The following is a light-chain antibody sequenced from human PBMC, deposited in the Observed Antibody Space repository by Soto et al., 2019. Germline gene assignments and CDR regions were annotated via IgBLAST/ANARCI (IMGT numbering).Light chain of an antibody. Sequence: EIVWTHSGGTLSLSPGERATLSCRASQSLSINSLAWYQQKPGQSPRLLVYGASTRDTGIPDRFRGSGSGTDFALTISSLEPEDFAMYYCQQYDGSPLTFGPGTKVDTK. J-gene: IGKJ3*01. CDR1: QSLSINS. CDR2: GAS. CDR3: QQYDGSPLT. V-gene: IGKV3-20*01.